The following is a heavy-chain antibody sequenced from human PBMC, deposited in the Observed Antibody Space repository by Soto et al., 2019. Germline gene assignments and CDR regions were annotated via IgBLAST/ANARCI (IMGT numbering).Heavy chain of an antibody. V-gene: IGHV1-18*01. CDR1: GYTFTSYG. J-gene: IGHJ4*02. CDR2: ISAYNGNT. CDR3: ASLRDSSGYSAFDY. Sequence: GASAKVSCKTSGYTFTSYGISWVRQAPGQGLEWMGWISAYNGNTNYAQKLQGRVTMTTDTSTSTAYMELRSLRSDDTAVYYCASLRDSSGYSAFDYWAQGTLVTVSS. D-gene: IGHD3-22*01.